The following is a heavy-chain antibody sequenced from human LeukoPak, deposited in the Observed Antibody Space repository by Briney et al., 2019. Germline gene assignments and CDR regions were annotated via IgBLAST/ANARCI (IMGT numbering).Heavy chain of an antibody. CDR3: ARTYYDSSGYNAEYFQH. CDR2: IYYSGST. D-gene: IGHD3-22*01. J-gene: IGHJ1*01. V-gene: IGHV4-39*07. CDR1: GGSISSSSYY. Sequence: SETLSLTCTVSGGSISSSSYYWGWIRQPPGKGLEWIGSIYYSGSTYYHPSLKSRVTISVDTSKNQFSLKLSSVTAADTAVYYCARTYYDSSGYNAEYFQHWGQGTLVTVSS.